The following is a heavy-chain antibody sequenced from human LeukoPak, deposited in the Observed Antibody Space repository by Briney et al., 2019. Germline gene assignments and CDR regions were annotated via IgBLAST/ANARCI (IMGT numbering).Heavy chain of an antibody. J-gene: IGHJ4*02. Sequence: GGSLRLSCAASGFMFSSNWMSWVRLAPGKGLEWVANIKEDGTETYYMDSVKGRFAISRDNAKNSLYLQMNSLRVEDTAVYYCAKEGRSLQTYWGQGTLVTVSS. CDR1: GFMFSSNW. D-gene: IGHD5-24*01. CDR3: AKEGRSLQTY. V-gene: IGHV3-7*03. CDR2: IKEDGTET.